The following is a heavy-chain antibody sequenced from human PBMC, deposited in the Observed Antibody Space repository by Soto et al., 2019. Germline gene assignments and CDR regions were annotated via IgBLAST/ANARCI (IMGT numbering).Heavy chain of an antibody. CDR1: GFNFNKYG. CDR2: ISNDGSDK. D-gene: IGHD1-20*01. CDR3: ATGVHNRGVLNSFDP. J-gene: IGHJ5*02. V-gene: IGHV3-30*03. Sequence: QVQLVESGGGVVQPGRSLRLSCAAYGFNFNKYGMHWVRQALGKGPEWVAVISNDGSDKYYADSGKGRFTVARDNSRNSLYLRMDSLKPEGTALYHCATGVHNRGVLNSFDPGGKGTRVTVSS.